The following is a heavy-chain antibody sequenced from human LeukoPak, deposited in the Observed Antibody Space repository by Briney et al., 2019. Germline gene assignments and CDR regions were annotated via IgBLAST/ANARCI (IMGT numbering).Heavy chain of an antibody. Sequence: ASVKVSCKASGYTFTSYAMNWVRQAPGQGLEWMGWINTNTGNPTYAQGFTGRFVFSLDTSVSTAYLQISSLKAEDTAVYYCASSRGRQWLVEFWFDPWGQGTLVTVSS. D-gene: IGHD6-19*01. CDR3: ASSRGRQWLVEFWFDP. CDR1: GYTFTSYA. J-gene: IGHJ5*02. V-gene: IGHV7-4-1*02. CDR2: INTNTGNP.